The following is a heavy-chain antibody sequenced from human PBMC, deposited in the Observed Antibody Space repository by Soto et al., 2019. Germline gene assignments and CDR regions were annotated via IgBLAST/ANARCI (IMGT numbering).Heavy chain of an antibody. CDR2: ISYDGSNK. CDR1: GFTFSSYG. Sequence: GSLRLSCAASGFTFSSYGMHWVRQAPGKGLEWVAVISYDGSNKYYADSVKGRFTISRDNSKNTLYLQMNSLRAEDTAVYYCAKDHDSSGYYDYWGQGTLVTVSS. CDR3: AKDHDSSGYYDY. J-gene: IGHJ4*02. D-gene: IGHD3-22*01. V-gene: IGHV3-30*18.